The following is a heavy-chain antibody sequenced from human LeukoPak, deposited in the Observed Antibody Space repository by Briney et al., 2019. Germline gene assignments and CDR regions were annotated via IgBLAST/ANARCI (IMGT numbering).Heavy chain of an antibody. V-gene: IGHV4-4*07. J-gene: IGHJ4*02. D-gene: IGHD1-14*01. CDR3: ARLTLNRLDY. CDR2: IYTSGRT. Sequence: PSETLSLTCTVSGGSISRYYWGWVRQPAGKGLEWIGRIYTSGRTNYNPALKSGGTMSVDTSKNQFSLKLSSVTAADTAVYYCARLTLNRLDYWGQGTLVTVSS. CDR1: GGSISRYY.